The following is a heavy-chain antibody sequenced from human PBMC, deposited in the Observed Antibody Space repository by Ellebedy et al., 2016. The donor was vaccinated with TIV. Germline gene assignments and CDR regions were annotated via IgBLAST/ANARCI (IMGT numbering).Heavy chain of an antibody. J-gene: IGHJ4*02. CDR3: ARVGDYYGSGSLDY. Sequence: GSLRLSXAVEGGAFSGYFWSWIRQSPGKGLEWIGEINHSGSTNYNPSPKSRVTMSVDTTKKHISLRLSSVTAADTAVYYCARVGDYYGSGSLDYWGRGTLVAVSS. CDR2: INHSGST. D-gene: IGHD3-10*01. CDR1: GGAFSGYF. V-gene: IGHV4-34*01.